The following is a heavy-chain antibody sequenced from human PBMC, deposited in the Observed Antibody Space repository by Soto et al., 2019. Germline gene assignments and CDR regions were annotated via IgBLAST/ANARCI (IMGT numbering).Heavy chain of an antibody. CDR2: IWYDGSKE. J-gene: IGHJ1*01. D-gene: IGHD2-15*01. CDR1: GFTFSNYG. Sequence: GGSLRLSCAASGFTFSNYGMHWVRQAPGKGLEWVAVIWYDGSKEYYVDSVKGRFTISRDNSKSMMYLQMNSLRAEDTAVYYCARDRCSGGHCDSAAEYFQYWGQGTLVTVSS. V-gene: IGHV3-33*01. CDR3: ARDRCSGGHCDSAAEYFQY.